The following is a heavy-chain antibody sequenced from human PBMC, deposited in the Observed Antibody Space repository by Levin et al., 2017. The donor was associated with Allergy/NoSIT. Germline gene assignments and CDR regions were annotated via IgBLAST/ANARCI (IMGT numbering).Heavy chain of an antibody. CDR1: GFTFSDYE. CDR3: ARSPPYCDHTGCSRGRDY. Sequence: GGSLRLSCEASGFTFSDYEMNWVRQAPGKGLMYISYISGSGGTKHYADSVEGRFTISRDNAKNFLYLQMNSLRAEDTATYYCARSPPYCDHTGCSRGRDYWGQGTLVTVSS. D-gene: IGHD2-2*01. V-gene: IGHV3-48*03. CDR2: ISGSGGTK. J-gene: IGHJ4*02.